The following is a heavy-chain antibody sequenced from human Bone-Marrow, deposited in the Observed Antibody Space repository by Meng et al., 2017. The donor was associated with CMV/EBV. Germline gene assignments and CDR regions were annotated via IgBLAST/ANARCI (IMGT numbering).Heavy chain of an antibody. CDR2: IRSKANSYAT. J-gene: IGHJ4*02. V-gene: IGHV3-73*01. CDR3: TTETYYDILTGGGDY. Sequence: GGSLRLSCAASGFMFSGSVIHWVRQASGKGLEWVGRIRSKANSYATTYGVSVTGRFIISRDDSQNTLYLQMNSLKTEDTAVYYCTTETYYDILTGGGDYWGQGTLVTVSS. CDR1: GFMFSGSV. D-gene: IGHD3-9*01.